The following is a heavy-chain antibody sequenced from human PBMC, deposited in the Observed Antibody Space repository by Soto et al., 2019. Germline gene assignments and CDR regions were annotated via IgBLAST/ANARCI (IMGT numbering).Heavy chain of an antibody. CDR2: IFVGSGNT. CDR1: GFTFTSSA. D-gene: IGHD3-3*01. CDR3: AAYGGYVFCGVYYEFRGTAA. V-gene: IGHV1-58*01. Sequence: GASVKVSCKASGFTFTSSAVQWVRQARGQRLEWIGWIFVGSGNTNYAQKFQERVTITRDMSTSTAYMELSSLRSEDTAVYYCAAYGGYVFCGVYYEFRGTAAGGQGPPVPAPQ. J-gene: IGHJ1*01.